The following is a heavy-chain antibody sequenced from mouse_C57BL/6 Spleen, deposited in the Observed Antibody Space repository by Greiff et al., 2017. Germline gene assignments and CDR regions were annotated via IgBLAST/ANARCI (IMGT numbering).Heavy chain of an antibody. Sequence: EVKLMESGGGLVQPGGSMKLSCAASGFTFSDAWMDWVRQSPEKGLEWVAEIRNKANNHATYYAESVKGRFTISRDDSKSSVYLQMHGFRTEDTGLYYCNYGSSSFAHWGKGTLFTVSA. V-gene: IGHV6-6*01. CDR3: NYGSSSFAH. CDR1: GFTFSDAW. J-gene: IGHJ3*01. D-gene: IGHD1-1*01. CDR2: IRNKANNHAT.